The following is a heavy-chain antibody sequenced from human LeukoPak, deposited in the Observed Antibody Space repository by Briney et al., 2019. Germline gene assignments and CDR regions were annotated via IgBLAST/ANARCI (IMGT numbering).Heavy chain of an antibody. J-gene: IGHJ3*02. V-gene: IGHV1-46*01. Sequence: ASVKVSCKTSGYTFTDYNLHWVRQAPGQRFEWMGIIKPSGGDTSYAQTFQGRVFMTRDTSTSTVYMELSSLKSEDTAVYYCARVRDGDNDAYDIWGQGTMVTVSS. CDR1: GYTFTDYN. CDR2: IKPSGGDT. D-gene: IGHD5-24*01. CDR3: ARVRDGDNDAYDI.